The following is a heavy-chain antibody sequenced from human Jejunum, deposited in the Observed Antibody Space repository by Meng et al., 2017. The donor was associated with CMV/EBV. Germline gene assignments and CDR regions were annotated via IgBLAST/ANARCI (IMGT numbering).Heavy chain of an antibody. CDR3: ARDNGGKYNRGWYDALDI. D-gene: IGHD6-19*01. J-gene: IGHJ3*02. CDR2: IREDGSEK. Sequence: SNYWMTGVRQAQGKGLEWVANIREDGSEKYHVDSMKGRFTISRDNAENSLYLQMNSLRAEDTAVYYCARDNGGKYNRGWYDALDIWGQGTMVTVSS. CDR1: SNYW. V-gene: IGHV3-7*01.